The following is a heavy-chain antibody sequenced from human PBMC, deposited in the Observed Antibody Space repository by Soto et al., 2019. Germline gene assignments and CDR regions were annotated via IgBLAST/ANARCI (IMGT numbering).Heavy chain of an antibody. J-gene: IGHJ3*02. Sequence: PSETLSLTCTVSGGSISSGGYYWSWIRQHPGKGLEWIGYIYYSGSTYYNPSLKSRVTISVDTSKNQFSLKLSSVTAADTAVYYCARVGGRFLEFPEWLWGLTTSSGPDAFDIWGQGTMVTVSS. CDR2: IYYSGST. D-gene: IGHD3-3*01. CDR1: GGSISSGGYY. V-gene: IGHV4-31*03. CDR3: ARVGGRFLEFPEWLWGLTTSSGPDAFDI.